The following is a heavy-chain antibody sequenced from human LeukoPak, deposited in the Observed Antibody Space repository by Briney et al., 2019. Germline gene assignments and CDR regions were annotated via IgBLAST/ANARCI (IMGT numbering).Heavy chain of an antibody. CDR2: FSYSGST. J-gene: IGHJ4*02. V-gene: IGHV4-59*01. CDR3: ARMYSGTSYYFDF. D-gene: IGHD1-26*01. CDR1: GVSISDYD. Sequence: SETLSLTCSVSGVSISDYDWIWIRQPPAKGLEWMGYFSYSGSTRYNPSLKSRVTMSVDTSKNQFSLRLNSVAAADTAVYYCARMYSGTSYYFDFWGQGTLVTVSS.